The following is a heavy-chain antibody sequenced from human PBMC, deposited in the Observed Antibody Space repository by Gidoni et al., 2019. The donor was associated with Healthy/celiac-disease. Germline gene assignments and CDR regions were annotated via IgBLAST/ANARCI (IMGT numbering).Heavy chain of an antibody. CDR1: GFTFSSYA. CDR3: AKSREGIPDAFDI. V-gene: IGHV3-23*01. D-gene: IGHD2-21*01. Sequence: EVQLLESGGGLVQPGGSLRLSCAASGFTFSSYAMSWVRQAPGKGLEWVSAISCSGGSTYYADSVKGRFTISRDNSKNTLYLQMNSLRAEDTAVYYCAKSREGIPDAFDIWGQGTMVTVSS. CDR2: ISCSGGST. J-gene: IGHJ3*02.